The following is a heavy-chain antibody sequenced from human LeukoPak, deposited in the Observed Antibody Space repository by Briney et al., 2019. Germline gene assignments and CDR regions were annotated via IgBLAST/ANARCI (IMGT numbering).Heavy chain of an antibody. V-gene: IGHV3-23*01. CDR2: IFGSGGSA. J-gene: IGHJ4*02. CDR1: GFTFNNYA. Sequence: GGSLRLSCAASGFTFNNYAMYWVRQVPGKGLEWVSGIFGSGGSAHYADSVKGRFTISRDNSKNTVYLQLDSLRVEDTAVYYCGKTTVGYSSGRYPGWPVDYWGQGTLVTVSS. D-gene: IGHD2-15*01. CDR3: GKTTVGYSSGRYPGWPVDY.